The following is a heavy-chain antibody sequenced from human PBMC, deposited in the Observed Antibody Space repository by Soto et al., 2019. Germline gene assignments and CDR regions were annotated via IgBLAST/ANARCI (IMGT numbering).Heavy chain of an antibody. V-gene: IGHV4-59*01. CDR1: GDSISTYY. CDR2: IYNSGNT. J-gene: IGHJ6*03. Sequence: HVQLQESGPGLVKPSETLSLTCTVSGDSISTYYWSWIRQPPGKGLEWIAYIYNSGNTNYNPALKSLVTRSVDTSKNQFSLKLSSGTAADTAVYYCARASVTYYNLGCYYYYYYMDVWGKGTTVTVSS. D-gene: IGHD3-10*01. CDR3: ARASVTYYNLGCYYYYYYMDV.